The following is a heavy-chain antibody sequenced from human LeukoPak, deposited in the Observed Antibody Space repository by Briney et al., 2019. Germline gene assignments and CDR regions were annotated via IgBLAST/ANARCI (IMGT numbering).Heavy chain of an antibody. CDR1: GFIFSSYG. V-gene: IGHV3-43D*03. CDR2: ISWDGGST. J-gene: IGHJ6*03. D-gene: IGHD4-17*01. Sequence: GGSLRLSCAASGFIFSSYGMHWVRQAPGKGLEWVSLISWDGGSTYYADSVKGRFTISRDNSKNSLYLQMNSLRAEDTALYYCAKDIGLRTHYYYYYMDVWGKGTTVTVSS. CDR3: AKDIGLRTHYYYYYMDV.